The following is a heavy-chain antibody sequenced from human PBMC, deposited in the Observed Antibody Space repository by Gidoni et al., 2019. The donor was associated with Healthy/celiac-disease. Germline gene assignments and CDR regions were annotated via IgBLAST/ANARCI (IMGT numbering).Heavy chain of an antibody. CDR1: GGTFSSYT. CDR2: IIPILGIA. J-gene: IGHJ6*02. Sequence: QVQLVQSGAEVKKPGSSVKVSCKASGGTFSSYTISWVRQAPGQGLEWMGRIIPILGIANYAQKFQGRVTITADKSTSTAYMELSSLRSEDTAVYYCARGYRYCSSTSCYTGTYYYGMDVWGQGTTVTVSS. CDR3: ARGYRYCSSTSCYTGTYYYGMDV. V-gene: IGHV1-69*02. D-gene: IGHD2-2*02.